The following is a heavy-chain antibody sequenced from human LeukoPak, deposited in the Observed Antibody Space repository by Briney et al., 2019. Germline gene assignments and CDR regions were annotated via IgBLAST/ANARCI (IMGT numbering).Heavy chain of an antibody. CDR3: ARDKPSSSKGWFDP. CDR2: INHSGST. Sequence: SETLSLTCAVYGGSFSGYYWSWIRQPPGKGLEWTGEINHSGSTNYNPSLKSRVTISVDTSKNQFSLKLSSVTAADTAVYYCARDKPSSSKGWFDPWGQGTLVTVSS. D-gene: IGHD6-6*01. CDR1: GGSFSGYY. J-gene: IGHJ5*02. V-gene: IGHV4-34*01.